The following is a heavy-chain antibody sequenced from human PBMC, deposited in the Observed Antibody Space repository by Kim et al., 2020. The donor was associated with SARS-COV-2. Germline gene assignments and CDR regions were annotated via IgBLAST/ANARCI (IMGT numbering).Heavy chain of an antibody. Sequence: PSFQGQVTISADKSNSTAYLQWSSLKASDTAMYYCARPRRIAAVLDAFDIWGQGTMVTVSS. V-gene: IGHV5-51*01. J-gene: IGHJ3*02. D-gene: IGHD6-13*01. CDR3: ARPRRIAAVLDAFDI.